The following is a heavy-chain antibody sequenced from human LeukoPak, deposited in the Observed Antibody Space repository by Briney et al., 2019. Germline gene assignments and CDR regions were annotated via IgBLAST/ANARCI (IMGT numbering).Heavy chain of an antibody. Sequence: GGSLRLSCAASGFTVSSNYMSWVRQAPGKGLEWVSVIYSGGSTHYADSVKGRFTISRDNSKNTLYLQMNSLRAEDTAVYYCARGISGYYYGTDYWGQGTLVTVSS. CDR3: ARGISGYYYGTDY. D-gene: IGHD3-22*01. CDR2: IYSGGST. V-gene: IGHV3-66*02. CDR1: GFTVSSNY. J-gene: IGHJ4*02.